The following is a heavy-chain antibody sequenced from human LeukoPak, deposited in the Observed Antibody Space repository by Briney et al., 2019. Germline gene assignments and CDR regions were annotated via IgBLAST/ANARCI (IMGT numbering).Heavy chain of an antibody. CDR3: AREYSSTDNWFDP. CDR1: GYTFTGYY. V-gene: IGHV1-2*02. Sequence: ASVKVSCKASGYTFTGYYMHWVRQAPGQGLEWMGWINPNSGGTNYAQKFQGRVTMTRDTSISTAYMELSRLRSDDTAVYYCAREYSSTDNWFDPWGQGTLVTVSS. D-gene: IGHD6-13*01. J-gene: IGHJ5*02. CDR2: INPNSGGT.